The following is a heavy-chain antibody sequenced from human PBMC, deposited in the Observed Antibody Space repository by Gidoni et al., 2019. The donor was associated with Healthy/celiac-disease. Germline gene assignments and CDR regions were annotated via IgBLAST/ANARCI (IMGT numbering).Heavy chain of an antibody. CDR1: GFTFRSYC. J-gene: IGHJ4*02. D-gene: IGHD5-18*01. Sequence: QVQLVESGGGVVQPGRSLRLTCAASGFTFRSYCMHWVRQAPGKGLEWVAVISYDGSNKYYADSVKGRFTISRDNSKNTLYLQMNSLRAEDTAVYYCAKRDVDTAMVDFDYWGQGTLVTVSS. V-gene: IGHV3-30*18. CDR3: AKRDVDTAMVDFDY. CDR2: ISYDGSNK.